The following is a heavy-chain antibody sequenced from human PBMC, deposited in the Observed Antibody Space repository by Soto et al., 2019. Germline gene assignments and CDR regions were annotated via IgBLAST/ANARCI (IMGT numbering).Heavy chain of an antibody. V-gene: IGHV1-69*01. J-gene: IGHJ4*02. D-gene: IGHD3-22*01. Sequence: QVQLVQSGAEVKKPGSSVKVSCKASGGTFSRYAISWVRQAPGQGLEWMGGIIPIFQTAYYTQRFQGRVTITADESTNTAYMELSSLRSEDTAIYYCARGGSGYTWFNEFWGQGTLVTVSS. CDR3: ARGGSGYTWFNEF. CDR2: IIPIFQTA. CDR1: GGTFSRYA.